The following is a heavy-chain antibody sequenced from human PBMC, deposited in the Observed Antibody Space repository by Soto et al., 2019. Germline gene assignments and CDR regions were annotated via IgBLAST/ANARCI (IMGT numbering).Heavy chain of an antibody. D-gene: IGHD1-26*01. CDR3: ARIGGTYSYYFGMDV. CDR2: IWYDGNSQ. V-gene: IGHV3-33*01. J-gene: IGHJ6*02. CDR1: GFTFSSHA. Sequence: GGSLRLSCGASGFTFSSHAMHWVRQAPGKGLEWVAVIWYDGNSQYYADSVKGRFTISRDNSKNTLHLQMNSLRVEDTAVYFCARIGGTYSYYFGMDVWGQGTKVTVSS.